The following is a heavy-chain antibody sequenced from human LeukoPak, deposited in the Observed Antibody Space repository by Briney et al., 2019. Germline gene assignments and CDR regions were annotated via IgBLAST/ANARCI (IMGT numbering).Heavy chain of an antibody. CDR3: ARDQGGGIDY. D-gene: IGHD4-23*01. V-gene: IGHV4-39*02. CDR1: GGSISSSSYY. J-gene: IGHJ4*02. CDR2: IYYSGST. Sequence: PSETLSLTCTVSGGSISSSSYYWGWIRQPPGKGLEWIGSIYYSGSTYYNPSLKSRVTISVDTSKNQFSLKLSSVTAADTAVYYCARDQGGGIDYWGQGTLVTVSS.